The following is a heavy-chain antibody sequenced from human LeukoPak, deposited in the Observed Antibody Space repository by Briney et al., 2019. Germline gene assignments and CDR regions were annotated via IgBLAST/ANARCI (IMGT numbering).Heavy chain of an antibody. CDR2: ISGSGGST. CDR3: ARDRGVVGAPGDYFDH. Sequence: GGSLRLSCAASGFTFSSYGMSWVRQAPGKGLEWVSAISGSGGSTYYADSVKGRFTISRDNVKNSLYLQMNSLRAEDTAVYYCARDRGVVGAPGDYFDHWGQGTLVTVSS. J-gene: IGHJ4*02. V-gene: IGHV3-23*01. CDR1: GFTFSSYG. D-gene: IGHD1-26*01.